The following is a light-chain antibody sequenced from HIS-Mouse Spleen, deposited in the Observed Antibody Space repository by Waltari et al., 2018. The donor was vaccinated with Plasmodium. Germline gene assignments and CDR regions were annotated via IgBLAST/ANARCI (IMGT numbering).Light chain of an antibody. CDR1: SSDVGGFNY. Sequence: QSALTPPPSASGSPGQSVTSSCTETSSDVGGFNYVPLYQQPPGKAPKLMIYEVSKRPSGVPDRFSGSKSGNTASLTVSGLQAEDEADYYCSSYAGSNNLVFGGGTKLTVL. CDR3: SSYAGSNNLV. J-gene: IGLJ3*02. CDR2: EVS. V-gene: IGLV2-8*01.